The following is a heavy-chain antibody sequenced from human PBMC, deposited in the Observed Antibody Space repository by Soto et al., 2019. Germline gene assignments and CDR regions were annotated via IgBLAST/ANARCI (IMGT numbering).Heavy chain of an antibody. J-gene: IGHJ4*02. CDR3: AREGDYDSSGYINY. CDR1: GGTFSSYT. CDR2: IIPILGIA. Sequence: GASVKVSCKASGGTFSSYTISWVRQAPGQGLEWMGRIIPILGIANYAQKFQGRVTITADKSTSTAYMELSSLRSEDTAVYYCAREGDYDSSGYINYWGQGTLVTVSS. D-gene: IGHD3-22*01. V-gene: IGHV1-69*04.